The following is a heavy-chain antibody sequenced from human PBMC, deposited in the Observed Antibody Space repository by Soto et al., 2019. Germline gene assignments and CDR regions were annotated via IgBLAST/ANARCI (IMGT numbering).Heavy chain of an antibody. D-gene: IGHD6-6*01. CDR1: GGSISSGGYY. J-gene: IGHJ6*02. Sequence: QVQLQESGPGLVKPSQTLSLTCTVSGGSISSGGYYWSWIRQHPGKGLEWIGYIYYSGSTYYNPSLKGGVTISVDTSKNQCALKLSSVTAADTAVYYCARDKGGGKYSSSSSPRYYYYGMDVWGQGTTVTVSS. CDR2: IYYSGST. CDR3: ARDKGGGKYSSSSSPRYYYYGMDV. V-gene: IGHV4-31*03.